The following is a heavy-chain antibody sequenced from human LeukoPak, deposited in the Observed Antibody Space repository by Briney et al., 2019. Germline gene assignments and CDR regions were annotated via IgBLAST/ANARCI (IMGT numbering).Heavy chain of an antibody. D-gene: IGHD6-13*01. CDR2: VNPKTSRT. V-gene: IGHV1-2*02. J-gene: IGHJ4*02. Sequence: AAVKVSCKASGSTFNDYYIHLVRLAQALGIEWVGLVNPKTSRTKYAQKLQARVTMTSDTSIVTAYMELSSLTSADTATYYCARGILQQQLVANWGQGTLVTVSS. CDR1: GSTFNDYY. CDR3: ARGILQQQLVAN.